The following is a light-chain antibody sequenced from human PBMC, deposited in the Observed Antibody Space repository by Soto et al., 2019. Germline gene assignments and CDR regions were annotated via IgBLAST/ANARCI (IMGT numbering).Light chain of an antibody. CDR2: RND. CDR1: SSNVGVNF. CDR3: AAWDDSLRGRV. J-gene: IGLJ1*01. Sequence: VLTQRPSASGTPGQRVTISCSGSSSNVGVNFVYWYQHLPGTAPKLLIYRNDQRPSGVPDRFSGSKSGTSSSLAISGLRYEDEADYYCAAWDDSLRGRVFGTGTKVTVL. V-gene: IGLV1-47*01.